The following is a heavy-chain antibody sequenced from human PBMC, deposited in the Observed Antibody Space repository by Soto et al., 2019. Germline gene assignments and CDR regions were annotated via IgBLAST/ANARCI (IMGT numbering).Heavy chain of an antibody. V-gene: IGHV1-18*01. J-gene: IGHJ6*02. CDR1: GYTFTKYV. Sequence: VSVKVSCKVPGYTFTKYVIRSVRQAPGQGLEYMGSISGYNGNTNYAQKYQGRITMTIDTSTTTAYMELGSLTSDDTAIYYCEKNGQIPYYYHGMDVWGQGTTVTVSS. CDR3: EKNGQIPYYYHGMDV. CDR2: ISGYNGNT. D-gene: IGHD2-2*02.